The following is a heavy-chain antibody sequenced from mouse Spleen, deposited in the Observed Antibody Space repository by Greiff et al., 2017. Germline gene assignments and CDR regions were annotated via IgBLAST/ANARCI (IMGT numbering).Heavy chain of an antibody. CDR2: ISYSGST. Sequence: DVKLQESGPGLVKPSQSLSLTCTVTGYSITSDYAWNWIRQFPGNKLEWMGYISYSGSTSYNPSLKSRISITRDTSKNQFFLQLNSVTTEDTATYYCARPTLGPGAMDYWGQGTSVTVSS. CDR3: ARPTLGPGAMDY. J-gene: IGHJ4*01. CDR1: GYSITSDYA. V-gene: IGHV3-2*02. D-gene: IGHD4-1*01.